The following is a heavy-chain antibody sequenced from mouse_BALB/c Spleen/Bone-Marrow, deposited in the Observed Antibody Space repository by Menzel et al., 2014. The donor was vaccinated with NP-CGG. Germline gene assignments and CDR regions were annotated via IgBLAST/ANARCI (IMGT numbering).Heavy chain of an antibody. V-gene: IGHV1S81*02. CDR2: INPSNGGT. Sequence: QVQLKQSGAERVKPGASVKLSCKASGYTFTSYYMYWVKQRPGQGLEWIGGINPSNGGTNFNEKFKSKATLTVDKSSSAAYMQLGSLTSEDSAVYYCTRYTYGDYPYYYAMDYWGQGTSVTVSS. J-gene: IGHJ4*01. D-gene: IGHD2-13*01. CDR1: GYTFTSYY. CDR3: TRYTYGDYPYYYAMDY.